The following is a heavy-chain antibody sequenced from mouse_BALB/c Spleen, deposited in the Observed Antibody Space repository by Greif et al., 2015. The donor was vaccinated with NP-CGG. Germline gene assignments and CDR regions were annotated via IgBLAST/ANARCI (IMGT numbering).Heavy chain of an antibody. CDR3: ARIHITTAPYAMDY. Sequence: ESGPGILQPSQALSLTCSFSGFSLSTSGMGVGWIRQPSGKGLEWLAHIWWDDDKRYNPALKSRLTISKDTSSNQVFLKIASVDTADTATYYCARIHITTAPYAMDYWGQGTSVTVPS. CDR2: IWWDDDK. D-gene: IGHD1-2*01. CDR1: GFSLSTSGMG. J-gene: IGHJ4*01. V-gene: IGHV8-8*01.